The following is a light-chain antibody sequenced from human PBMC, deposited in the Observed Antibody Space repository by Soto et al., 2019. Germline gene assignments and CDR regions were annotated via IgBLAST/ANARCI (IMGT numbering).Light chain of an antibody. J-gene: IGLJ2*01. CDR3: ATWDGSLPGEV. CDR2: DNN. Sequence: QSVLTQSPSVSAAPGQKVTLSCSGSSSNIGNNYVSWYQQLPGTAPKLLIYDNNKRPSGIPDRFSGSKSGTSGTLDITGLQTGDEADYYCATWDGSLPGEVFGGGTKLTV. V-gene: IGLV1-51*01. CDR1: SSNIGNNY.